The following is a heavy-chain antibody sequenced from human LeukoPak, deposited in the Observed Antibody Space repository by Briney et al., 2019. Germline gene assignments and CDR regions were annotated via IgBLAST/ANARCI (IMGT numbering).Heavy chain of an antibody. J-gene: IGHJ4*02. V-gene: IGHV1-69*13. CDR3: ARGWLAETTVVTPYNY. Sequence: GASVKVSCKASGYIFTTYGISWVRQAPGQGLEWMGGIIPLFGTANYAQKFQGRVTITAVESMSTAYMELSSLRSEDTAVYYCARGWLAETTVVTPYNYWGQGTLVTVSS. CDR2: IIPLFGTA. D-gene: IGHD4-23*01. CDR1: GYIFTTYG.